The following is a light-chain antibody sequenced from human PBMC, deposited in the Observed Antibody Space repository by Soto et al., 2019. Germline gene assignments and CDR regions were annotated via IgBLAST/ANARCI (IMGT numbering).Light chain of an antibody. CDR3: SSYTSSSTRV. CDR2: DVS. V-gene: IGLV2-14*01. Sequence: ALTQPASVSGSPGQSITISCTGTSSDVGGYNYVSWYQQHPGKAPKLMIYDVSNRPSGVSNRFSGSKSGNTASLTISGLQAEDEADYSCSSYTSSSTRVFGTGTKVTVL. CDR1: SSDVGGYNY. J-gene: IGLJ1*01.